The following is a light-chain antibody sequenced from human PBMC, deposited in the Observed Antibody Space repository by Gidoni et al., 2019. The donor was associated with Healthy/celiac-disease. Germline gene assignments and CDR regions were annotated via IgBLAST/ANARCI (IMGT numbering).Light chain of an antibody. V-gene: IGKV3-15*01. J-gene: IGKJ1*01. CDR3: QKYNNWTRT. CDR2: GAS. CDR1: QSVSSN. Sequence: EIVMTQSPATLSVSPGERATLSCRASQSVSSNLACYQQKPGQAPRLSIHGASTRATGIPARFSGSGSGTEFTLTISSLQAEDFAVYYCQKYNNWTRTFXQXTKVEIK.